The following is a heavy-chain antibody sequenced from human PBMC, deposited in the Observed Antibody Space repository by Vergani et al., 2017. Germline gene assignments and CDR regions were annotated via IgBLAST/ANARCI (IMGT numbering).Heavy chain of an antibody. V-gene: IGHV3-30*02. Sequence: QVQLVESGGGVVQPGGSLRLSCAASGFTFNNYGMNWVRLAPGKGLEWVAFIRFDGSNTYYADSLKGRFTISRDNSQNSLYLQMNSLRAEDTAVYYCAKTLLTFSRASGDHYYYYGMDVWGQGTTVTVSS. CDR3: AKTLLTFSRASGDHYYYYGMDV. CDR2: IRFDGSNT. CDR1: GFTFNNYG. J-gene: IGHJ6*02. D-gene: IGHD2-2*01.